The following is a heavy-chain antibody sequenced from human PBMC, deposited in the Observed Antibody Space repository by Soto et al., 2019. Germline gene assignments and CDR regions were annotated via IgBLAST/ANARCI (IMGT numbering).Heavy chain of an antibody. CDR2: INHSGST. Sequence: PSETLSLTCAVYGGSFSGYYWSWIRQPPGKGLEWIGEINHSGSTNYNPSLKSRVTISVDTSKNQFSLKLSSVTAEDTAVYYCAKGADYFHSNGYNLEYFQYWGQGTLVTVSS. J-gene: IGHJ1*01. V-gene: IGHV4-34*01. CDR1: GGSFSGYY. D-gene: IGHD3-22*01. CDR3: AKGADYFHSNGYNLEYFQY.